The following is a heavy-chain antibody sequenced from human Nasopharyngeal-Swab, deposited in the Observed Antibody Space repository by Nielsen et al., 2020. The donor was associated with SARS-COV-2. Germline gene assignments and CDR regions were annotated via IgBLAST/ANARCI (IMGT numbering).Heavy chain of an antibody. D-gene: IGHD6-6*01. Sequence: GESLKISCAASGFTFSSYSMNWVRQAPGKGLEWVSYISSSSSTIYYADSVKGRFTISRDNSKNTLYLQMNSLRAEDTAVYYCASSIAAPRRYFDYWGQGTLVTVSS. CDR2: ISSSSSTI. J-gene: IGHJ4*02. V-gene: IGHV3-48*01. CDR1: GFTFSSYS. CDR3: ASSIAAPRRYFDY.